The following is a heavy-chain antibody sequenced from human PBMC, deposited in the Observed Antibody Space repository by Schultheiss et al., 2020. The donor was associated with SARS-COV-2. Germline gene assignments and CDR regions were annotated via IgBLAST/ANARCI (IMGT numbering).Heavy chain of an antibody. CDR1: GFTFSSYG. V-gene: IGHV3-30*03. J-gene: IGHJ6*02. Sequence: GGSLRLSCAASGFTFSSYGMHWVRQAPGKGLEWMATISYDGTITYYADSVKGRFTMSRDNSRNTLYLQMNSLRAEDTAVYYCARESVTTDYYYYYYGMDVWGQGTTVTVSS. D-gene: IGHD4-17*01. CDR3: ARESVTTDYYYYYYGMDV. CDR2: ISYDGTIT.